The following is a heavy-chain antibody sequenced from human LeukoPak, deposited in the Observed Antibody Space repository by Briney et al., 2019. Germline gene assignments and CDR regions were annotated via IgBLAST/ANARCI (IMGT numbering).Heavy chain of an antibody. CDR1: GGSVSSGSYY. V-gene: IGHV4-61*01. J-gene: IGHJ6*02. CDR3: ARSYYDFWSGYYTGVGYYYYYGMDV. Sequence: SETLSLTCTVSGGSVSSGSYYWSWIRQPPGKGLGWIGYIYYSGSTNYNPSLKSRVTISVDTSKNQFSLKLSSVTAADTAVYYCARSYYDFWSGYYTGVGYYYYYGMDVWGQGTTVTVSS. CDR2: IYYSGST. D-gene: IGHD3-3*01.